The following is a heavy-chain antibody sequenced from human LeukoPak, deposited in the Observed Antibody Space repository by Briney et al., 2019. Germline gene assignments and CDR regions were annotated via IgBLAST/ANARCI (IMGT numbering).Heavy chain of an antibody. CDR3: ARGSLPFGYDSSGARYYFDY. V-gene: IGHV4-39*07. CDR1: GGSISSSSYY. J-gene: IGHJ4*02. CDR2: IYYSGST. D-gene: IGHD3-22*01. Sequence: SETLSLTCTVSGGSISSSSYYWGWIRQPPGKGLEWIGSIYYSGSTYYNPSLKSRVTISVDTSKNQFSLKPSSVTAADTAVYYCARGSLPFGYDSSGARYYFDYWGQGTLVTVSS.